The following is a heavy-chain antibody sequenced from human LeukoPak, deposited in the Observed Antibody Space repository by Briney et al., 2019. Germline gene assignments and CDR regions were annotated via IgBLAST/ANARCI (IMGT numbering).Heavy chain of an antibody. V-gene: IGHV4-39*07. D-gene: IGHD5-12*01. Sequence: SETLSLTCTVSGGSISSSSYYWGWIRQPPGKGLEWIGSIYYSGSTNYNPSLKSRVTISVDTSKNQFSLKLSSVTAADTAVYYCARRTVATIRRAGHFDYWGQGTLVTVSS. CDR2: IYYSGST. CDR1: GGSISSSSYY. J-gene: IGHJ4*02. CDR3: ARRTVATIRRAGHFDY.